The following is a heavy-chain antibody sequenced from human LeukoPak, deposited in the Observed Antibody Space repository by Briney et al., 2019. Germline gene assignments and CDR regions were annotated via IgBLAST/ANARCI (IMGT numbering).Heavy chain of an antibody. CDR2: IIPILGIA. J-gene: IGHJ6*02. Sequence: ASVKVSCKASGGTFSSYAISWVRQAPGQGLEWMGRIIPILGIANYAQKFQGRVTITADKSTSTAYMELSSLRSEDTAVYYCASSLRSYYYGMDVWGQGTTVTVSS. CDR3: ASSLRSYYYGMDV. V-gene: IGHV1-69*04. CDR1: GGTFSSYA.